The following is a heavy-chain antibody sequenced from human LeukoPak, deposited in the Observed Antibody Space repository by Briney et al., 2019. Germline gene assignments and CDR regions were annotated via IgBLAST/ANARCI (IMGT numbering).Heavy chain of an antibody. Sequence: TGGSLRLSCAASGFTFSSYEMNWVRQAPGKGLEWVSYISSSGSTIYYADSVKGRFTISRDNAKNSLYLQMNSLRAEDTAVYYCARELGSRDAFDIWGQGTMVTVSS. CDR2: ISSSGSTI. J-gene: IGHJ3*02. V-gene: IGHV3-48*03. CDR1: GFTFSSYE. CDR3: ARELGSRDAFDI.